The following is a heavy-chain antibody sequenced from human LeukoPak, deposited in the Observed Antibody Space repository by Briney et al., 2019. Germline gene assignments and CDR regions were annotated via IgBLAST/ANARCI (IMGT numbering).Heavy chain of an antibody. D-gene: IGHD4-23*01. Sequence: PSETLSLTCTVSGGSISSYYWSWIRQPPGKGLEWIGYIYYSGSTNYNPSLKSRVTISVDTSKNQFSLKLSSVTAADTAVYYCARHIVDHGGNWSEGYFDYWGQGTLVTVSS. V-gene: IGHV4-59*01. CDR1: GGSISSYY. CDR2: IYYSGST. CDR3: ARHIVDHGGNWSEGYFDY. J-gene: IGHJ4*02.